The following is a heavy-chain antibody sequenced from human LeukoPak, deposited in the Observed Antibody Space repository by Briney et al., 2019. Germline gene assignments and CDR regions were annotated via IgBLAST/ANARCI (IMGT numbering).Heavy chain of an antibody. Sequence: GGSLRLSCTASGFTFSSYWMHWVRQPPGKGLVWVSRMSSDGTTTNYADSVKGRFTISRDNSKNTLYLQMNSLRAEDTAVYYCARSGYSSSWYPNWFDPWGQGTLVTVSS. V-gene: IGHV3-74*01. CDR3: ARSGYSSSWYPNWFDP. CDR1: GFTFSSYW. CDR2: MSSDGTTT. D-gene: IGHD6-13*01. J-gene: IGHJ5*02.